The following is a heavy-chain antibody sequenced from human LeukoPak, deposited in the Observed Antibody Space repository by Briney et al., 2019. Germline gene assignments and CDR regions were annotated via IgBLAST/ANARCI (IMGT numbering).Heavy chain of an antibody. D-gene: IGHD3-22*01. V-gene: IGHV3-23*01. CDR2: TSGRGGST. CDR3: AKDHYYDSSGYFDP. CDR1: GFTFSSYA. Sequence: GGSLRLSCAASGFTFSSYAMSWVRQAPGKGLEWVSATSGRGGSTYYADSVKGRFTISRDNSKNTLYLQMNSLRAEDTAVYYCAKDHYYDSSGYFDPWGQGTPVTVSS. J-gene: IGHJ5*02.